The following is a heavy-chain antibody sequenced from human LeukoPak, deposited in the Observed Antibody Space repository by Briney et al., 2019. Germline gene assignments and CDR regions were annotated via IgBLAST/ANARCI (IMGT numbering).Heavy chain of an antibody. D-gene: IGHD3-10*01. Sequence: PGGSLRLSCAASGFTFSSYSMNWVRQAPGKGLEWVSYISSSSSTIYYADSVKGRLTISRDNAQNSRYLQMNSLRAEDTAVYYCARETVRGVTRPSRNWFDPWGQGTLVTVSS. CDR1: GFTFSSYS. J-gene: IGHJ5*02. V-gene: IGHV3-48*01. CDR2: ISSSSSTI. CDR3: ARETVRGVTRPSRNWFDP.